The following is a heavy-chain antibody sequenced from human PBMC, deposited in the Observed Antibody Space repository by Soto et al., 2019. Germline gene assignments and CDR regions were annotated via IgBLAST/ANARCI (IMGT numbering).Heavy chain of an antibody. CDR1: GITVNSNY. V-gene: IGHV3-66*01. Sequence: EVLLVESGGGLVQPGGSLRLSCAASGITVNSNYMNWVRQAPGKGLEWVSIIYSSGSTYYADSVKGRFTFSRDNSKNTLYLQMDSLRAEDTAVYFWARGTSSGSWYGFQHWGQGTLVTVSS. CDR2: IYSSGST. J-gene: IGHJ1*01. D-gene: IGHD6-13*01. CDR3: ARGTSSGSWYGFQH.